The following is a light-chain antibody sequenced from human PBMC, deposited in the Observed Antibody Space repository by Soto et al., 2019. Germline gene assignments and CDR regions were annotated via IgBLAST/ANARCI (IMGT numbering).Light chain of an antibody. CDR2: TAS. J-gene: IGKJ5*01. Sequence: DIQMTQSPSSLSASVGDRVTITCRASQSISRYLSWYQHKPGTAPKLLIYTASTLYTGVPSRFIGSGSGTHFTLPITNLQPEDFATYYCQQTYSLPPVTVGQGTRLEI. CDR3: QQTYSLPPVT. V-gene: IGKV1-39*01. CDR1: QSISRY.